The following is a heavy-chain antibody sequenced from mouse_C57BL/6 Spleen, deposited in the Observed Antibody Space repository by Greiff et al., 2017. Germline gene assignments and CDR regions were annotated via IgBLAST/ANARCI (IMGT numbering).Heavy chain of an antibody. J-gene: IGHJ4*01. CDR2: IYPGDGDT. V-gene: IGHV1-80*01. CDR1: GYAFSSYW. D-gene: IGHD3-1*01. Sequence: QVQLKESGAELVKPGASVKISCKASGYAFSSYWMNWVKQRPGKGLEWIGQIYPGDGDTTYNGKFKGKATLTADKSSSTAYMQLSSLTSEDSAVYFCARFGLRGPNYAMDYWGQGTSVTVSS. CDR3: ARFGLRGPNYAMDY.